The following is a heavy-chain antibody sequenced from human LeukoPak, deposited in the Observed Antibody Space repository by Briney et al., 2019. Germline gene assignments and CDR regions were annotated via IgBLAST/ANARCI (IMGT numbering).Heavy chain of an antibody. Sequence: GESLKISCKASGYSFSSYWIAWVRQMPGKGLEWMGIIYPGDSDTRYSPSFQGQVTISADKSSITAYLQWSSLKASDTAMYYCARLDGSGIYGGDFWGQGTLVTVSS. V-gene: IGHV5-51*01. CDR3: ARLDGSGIYGGDF. J-gene: IGHJ4*02. CDR2: IYPGDSDT. CDR1: GYSFSSYW. D-gene: IGHD3-10*01.